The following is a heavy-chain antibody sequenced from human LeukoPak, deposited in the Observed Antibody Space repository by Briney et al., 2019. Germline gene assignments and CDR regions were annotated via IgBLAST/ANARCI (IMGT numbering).Heavy chain of an antibody. CDR3: AKDLRWGYSYGYPLDY. Sequence: GGSLRLSCAASGFTFSSYAMSWVRQAPGKGLEWVAVISYDGSNKYYADSVKGRFTISRDNSKNTLYLQMNSLRAEDTAVYYCAKDLRWGYSYGYPLDYWGQGTLVTVSS. D-gene: IGHD5-18*01. CDR2: ISYDGSNK. CDR1: GFTFSSYA. J-gene: IGHJ4*02. V-gene: IGHV3-30*18.